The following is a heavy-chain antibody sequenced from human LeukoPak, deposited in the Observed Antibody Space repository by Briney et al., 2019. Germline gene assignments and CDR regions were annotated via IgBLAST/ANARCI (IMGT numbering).Heavy chain of an antibody. V-gene: IGHV3-11*01. D-gene: IGHD3-9*01. J-gene: IGHJ4*02. CDR2: ISGSGSGI. CDR3: SRDPRLADY. Sequence: PGGSLRLSCAASGFTFSDSYMTRIRQAPGRGLEWLSYISGSGSGINYADSVKGRFTIPRDNTMNSLYLQMNSLRVEDTAVYYCSRDPRLADYWGQGTLVTVSS. CDR1: GFTFSDSY.